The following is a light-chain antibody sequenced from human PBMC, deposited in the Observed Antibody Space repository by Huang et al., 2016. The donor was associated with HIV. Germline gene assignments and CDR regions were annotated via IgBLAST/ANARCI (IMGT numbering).Light chain of an antibody. CDR3: QQYSRSAT. J-gene: IGKJ2*01. V-gene: IGKV1-5*03. Sequence: DIQMTQSPSTLSAAVGDRVPITCRASQSVTIWLAWFQQKPGKAPKLLIYKASTLESGVPSRFSGSGSGTEFTLTIDSLQPDDVATYYCQQYSRSATFGQGTKLEIK. CDR1: QSVTIW. CDR2: KAS.